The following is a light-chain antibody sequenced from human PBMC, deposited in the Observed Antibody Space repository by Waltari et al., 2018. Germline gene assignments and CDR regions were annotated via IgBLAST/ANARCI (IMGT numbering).Light chain of an antibody. V-gene: IGLV2-11*01. CDR3: CSFAGSPPYV. CDR1: SSDVGCYDS. Sequence: QSALTQPRSVSGSPGQSVTISRTGTSSDVGCYDSVSWYQQHPGKAPKLMIYDVNKRPSGVPDRLSGSKSGNTAFLTISGLQGEDEADYYCCSFAGSPPYVFGTGTKVTVL. CDR2: DVN. J-gene: IGLJ1*01.